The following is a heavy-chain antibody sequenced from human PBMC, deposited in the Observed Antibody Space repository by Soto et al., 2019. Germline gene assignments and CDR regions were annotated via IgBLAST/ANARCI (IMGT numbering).Heavy chain of an antibody. J-gene: IGHJ6*03. Sequence: GGSLRLSCAASGFTFSSYAMSWVRQAPGKGLEWVSAISGSGGSTYYADSVKGRFTISRDNARNSLYLQMNSLRAEDTAVYYCARDLSWGFNWYYCMDVWGKGTMVTSP. CDR1: GFTFSSYA. V-gene: IGHV3-23*01. CDR2: ISGSGGST. CDR3: ARDLSWGFNWYYCMDV. D-gene: IGHD3-9*01.